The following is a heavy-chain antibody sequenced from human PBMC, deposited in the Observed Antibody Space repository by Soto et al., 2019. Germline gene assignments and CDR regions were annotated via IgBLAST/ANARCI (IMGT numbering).Heavy chain of an antibody. J-gene: IGHJ4*02. CDR3: ARRKERSGPHYFDY. D-gene: IGHD6-25*01. CDR2: MNPNTGNA. CDR1: GDSFTKYD. V-gene: IGHV1-8*01. Sequence: QVQLVQSGAEVKKPGASVKVSCKASGDSFTKYDIHWVRQATGQGLEWMGWMNPNTGNAGYPQKVRGRVTLTRNTAISTAYMELSSLRSDDTAVYFCARRKERSGPHYFDYWGQGTLVTVS.